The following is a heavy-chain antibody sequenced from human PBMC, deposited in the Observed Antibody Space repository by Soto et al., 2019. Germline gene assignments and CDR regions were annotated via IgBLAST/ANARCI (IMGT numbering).Heavy chain of an antibody. D-gene: IGHD2-2*02. Sequence: GESLKISCKGSGYSFTSYWIGWVRQMPGKGLEWMGIIYPGDSDTRYSPSFQGQVTISADKSISTAYLQWSSLQASDTAIYYCARQGRCSSTSCYTGANFYYYGMDVWGQGTTVTVSS. CDR3: ARQGRCSSTSCYTGANFYYYGMDV. CDR2: IYPGDSDT. V-gene: IGHV5-51*01. J-gene: IGHJ6*02. CDR1: GYSFTSYW.